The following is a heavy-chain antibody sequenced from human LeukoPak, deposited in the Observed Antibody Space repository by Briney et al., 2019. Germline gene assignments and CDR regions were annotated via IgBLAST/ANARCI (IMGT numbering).Heavy chain of an antibody. CDR2: TKQDGSEK. V-gene: IGHV3-7*01. J-gene: IGHJ4*02. CDR3: ARVPVLVTYYYDSSGYYFDY. Sequence: AGGSLRLSCAASGFTFSSYWMSWVRQAPGKGLEWVANTKQDGSEKYYVDSVKGRFTISRDNAKNSLYLQMNSLRAEDTAVYYCARVPVLVTYYYDSSGYYFDYWGQGTLVTVSS. CDR1: GFTFSSYW. D-gene: IGHD3-22*01.